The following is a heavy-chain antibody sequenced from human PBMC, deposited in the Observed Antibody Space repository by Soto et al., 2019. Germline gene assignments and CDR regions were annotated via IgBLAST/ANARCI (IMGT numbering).Heavy chain of an antibody. CDR3: ARDVIMTTVTTDGMDV. D-gene: IGHD4-17*01. CDR2: ISAYNGNT. CDR1: GYTFTSYG. J-gene: IGHJ6*02. Sequence: ASVKVSCKASGYTFTSYGISWVRQAPVQGLEWMGWISAYNGNTNYAQKLQGRVTMTTDTSTSTAYMELRSLRSDDTAVYYCARDVIMTTVTTDGMDVWGQGTTVNVSS. V-gene: IGHV1-18*04.